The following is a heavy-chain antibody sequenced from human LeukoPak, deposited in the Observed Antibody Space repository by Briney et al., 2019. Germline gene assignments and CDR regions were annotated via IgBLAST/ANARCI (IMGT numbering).Heavy chain of an antibody. V-gene: IGHV3-23*01. J-gene: IGHJ4*02. Sequence: QPGGSLRLSCAASGFTFSSYAMSWVRQAPGKGLEWVLAISGSGGSTYYADSVKGRFTISRDNSKNTLYLQMNSLRAEDTAVYYCAKDSSGWYSTVPYYFDYWGQGTLVTVSS. CDR2: ISGSGGST. CDR1: GFTFSSYA. D-gene: IGHD6-19*01. CDR3: AKDSSGWYSTVPYYFDY.